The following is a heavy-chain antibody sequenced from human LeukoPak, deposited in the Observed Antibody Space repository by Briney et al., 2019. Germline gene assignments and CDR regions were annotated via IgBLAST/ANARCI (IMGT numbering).Heavy chain of an antibody. D-gene: IGHD1-1*01. CDR2: IYYSGTT. CDR3: ATSQRANWSGWFDP. Sequence: SETLSLTCTVSGGSISSSSYYWGWIRQPPGKGLEWIGNIYYSGTTYYNPSLKSRVTISVDSPKNQFSLKLSSVTAADTAVYYCATSQRANWSGWFDPWGQGTLVTVS. CDR1: GGSISSSSYY. V-gene: IGHV4-39*01. J-gene: IGHJ5*02.